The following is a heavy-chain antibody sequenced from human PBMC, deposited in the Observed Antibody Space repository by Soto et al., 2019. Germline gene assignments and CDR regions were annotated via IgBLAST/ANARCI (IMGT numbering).Heavy chain of an antibody. CDR3: AIYSIAVIAAQGHFYAMDV. D-gene: IGHD2-21*01. CDR1: GGDFKNFA. CDR2: VNPLFAAT. V-gene: IGHV1-69*06. Sequence: QEILVQSGADVRKPGSSVKISCQTSGGDFKNFAINWLRQAPGQVPEWLGSVNPLFAATYYSPKVKDRLTIIADKSTGTSYMEMRSLRFDDAATDYGAIYSIAVIAAQGHFYAMDVWGKGTKVTVSS. J-gene: IGHJ6*04.